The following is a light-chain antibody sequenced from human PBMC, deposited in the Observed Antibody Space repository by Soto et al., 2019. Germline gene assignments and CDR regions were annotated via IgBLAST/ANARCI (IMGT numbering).Light chain of an antibody. V-gene: IGKV3-15*01. J-gene: IGKJ1*01. Sequence: EIVMTQSPATLSVSPGERATLSCRASQSVSSNLAWYQQKPGQAPRLLIYGASNRATGIPARFSGSGSGTEFTLTISSLQSEDFAVYYCQQYGGSPRTFGQGTKVEIK. CDR3: QQYGGSPRT. CDR2: GAS. CDR1: QSVSSN.